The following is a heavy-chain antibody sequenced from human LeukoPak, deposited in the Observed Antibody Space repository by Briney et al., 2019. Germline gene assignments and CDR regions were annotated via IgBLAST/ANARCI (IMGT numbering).Heavy chain of an antibody. CDR2: IHPDGSRT. J-gene: IGHJ4*02. Sequence: QPGGSLRLSCAASGFTFSNYWTHWVRQAPGEGLVWVSRIHPDGSRTSYTDSVKGLFTISRDNAKNTLYLQMNSLRAEDSAVYFCAREQRYDDFDYWGQGILVTVSS. V-gene: IGHV3-74*01. D-gene: IGHD5-12*01. CDR1: GFTFSNYW. CDR3: AREQRYDDFDY.